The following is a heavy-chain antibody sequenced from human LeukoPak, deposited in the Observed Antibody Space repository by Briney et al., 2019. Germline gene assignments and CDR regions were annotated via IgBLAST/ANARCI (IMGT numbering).Heavy chain of an antibody. CDR1: GFTFSSYW. D-gene: IGHD1-26*01. CDR2: ISPDGDTT. CDR3: TREVETGAGAYLA. J-gene: IGHJ5*02. Sequence: PGGSLRLSCAASGFTFSSYWMHWVRQAPGKGLVWVSRISPDGDTTSHADSVKGRFTITRDNARNTLFLQMDSLRGDDTAVYYRTREVETGAGAYLAWGQGALVTVSS. V-gene: IGHV3-74*01.